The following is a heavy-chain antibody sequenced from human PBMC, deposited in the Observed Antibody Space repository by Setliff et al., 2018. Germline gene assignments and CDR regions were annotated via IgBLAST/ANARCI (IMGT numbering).Heavy chain of an antibody. CDR3: ARHAQSGVAAPFDY. V-gene: IGHV4-4*02. J-gene: IGHJ4*02. CDR1: GGSISSSNW. D-gene: IGHD2-15*01. Sequence: PSETLSLTCAVSGGSISSSNWWSWVRQPPGKGLEWIGEIYHSGSTNYNPSLKSRVTISIDKSKNQFSLKLSSVTAADTAVYYCARHAQSGVAAPFDYWGQGTLVTVSS. CDR2: IYHSGST.